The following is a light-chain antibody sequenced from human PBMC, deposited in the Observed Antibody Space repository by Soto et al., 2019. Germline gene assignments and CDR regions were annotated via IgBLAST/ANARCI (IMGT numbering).Light chain of an antibody. CDR3: QQYNNWPWT. V-gene: IGKV3-15*01. Sequence: EIVMTQSPATLSVSPGERATLSCRTSQSVRNNLAWYQQKPGQAPRLLIYGASTRATGIPARFSGSGSGTEFTLTISSLQSEDFAVDYCQQYNNWPWTFGQGTKVEIK. CDR2: GAS. CDR1: QSVRNN. J-gene: IGKJ1*01.